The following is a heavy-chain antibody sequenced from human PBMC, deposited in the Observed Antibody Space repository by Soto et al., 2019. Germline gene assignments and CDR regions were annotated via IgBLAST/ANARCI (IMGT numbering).Heavy chain of an antibody. J-gene: IGHJ5*01. Sequence: EVQLLESGGGLVQPGGSLRLSCAASEFTFSSNAMHWVRQAPGKGLEWVSGITGSGSTTFYADSVKGRFTISRDNSKNTLYLPMNSLRAEDTAIYYCAKDFTAYLSSWFHFWGQGTLVTVSS. CDR2: ITGSGSTT. D-gene: IGHD6-13*01. CDR3: AKDFTAYLSSWFHF. V-gene: IGHV3-23*01. CDR1: EFTFSSNA.